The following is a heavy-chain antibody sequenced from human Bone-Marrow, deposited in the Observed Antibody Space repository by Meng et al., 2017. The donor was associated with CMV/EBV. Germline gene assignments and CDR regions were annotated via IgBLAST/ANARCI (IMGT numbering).Heavy chain of an antibody. CDR2: ISYTGST. CDR1: GGSISSSSYY. D-gene: IGHD7-27*01. V-gene: IGHV4-39*07. CDR3: ARDLGY. Sequence: SETLSLTCTVSGGSISSSSYYWGWIRQPPGKGLEWIGSISYTGSTHYNPSLKSRVTISGDTSKNQFSLKPSSVTAADTAVYYCARDLGYWGQGTLVTVSS. J-gene: IGHJ4*02.